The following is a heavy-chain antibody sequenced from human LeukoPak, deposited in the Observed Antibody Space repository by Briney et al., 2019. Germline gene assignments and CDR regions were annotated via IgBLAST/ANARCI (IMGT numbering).Heavy chain of an antibody. CDR3: ARNLGDSSGWYWDY. CDR1: GYTFTSYD. V-gene: IGHV1-69*05. D-gene: IGHD6-19*01. J-gene: IGHJ4*02. CDR2: IIPIFGTA. Sequence: ASVKVSCKASGYTFTSYDINWVRQATGQGLEWMGGIIPIFGTANYAQKFQGRVTITTDESTSTAYMELSSLRSEDTAVYYCARNLGDSSGWYWDYWGQGTLVTVSS.